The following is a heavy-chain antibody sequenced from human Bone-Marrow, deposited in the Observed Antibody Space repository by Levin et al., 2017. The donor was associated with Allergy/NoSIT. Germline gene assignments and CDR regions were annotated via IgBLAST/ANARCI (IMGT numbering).Heavy chain of an antibody. V-gene: IGHV4-59*01. CDR3: ALLRRDETY. CDR2: IFYVGGT. Sequence: GSLRLSCSVSGGSIGSFYWSWMRQSPGKGLEWIGYIFYVGGTSYNPSLQSRVTISIDKSKKQFSLKLTSVTAADTAMYYCALLRRDETYWGQGSLVTVSS. D-gene: IGHD5-24*01. CDR1: GGSIGSFY. J-gene: IGHJ4*02.